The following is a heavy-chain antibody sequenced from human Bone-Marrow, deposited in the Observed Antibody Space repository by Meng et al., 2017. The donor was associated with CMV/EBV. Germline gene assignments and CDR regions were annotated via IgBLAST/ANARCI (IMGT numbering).Heavy chain of an antibody. CDR2: IIPIFGTA. D-gene: IGHD3-10*01. J-gene: IGHJ6*02. CDR1: GGTFSSYA. Sequence: SVKVSCKASGGTFSSYAISWARQAPGQGLEWMGGIIPIFGTANYAQKFQGRVTITTDESTSTAYMELSSLRSEDTAVYYCARDLITMVRGVISPNYYYYGMDVWGQGTTVTVSS. V-gene: IGHV1-69*05. CDR3: ARDLITMVRGVISPNYYYYGMDV.